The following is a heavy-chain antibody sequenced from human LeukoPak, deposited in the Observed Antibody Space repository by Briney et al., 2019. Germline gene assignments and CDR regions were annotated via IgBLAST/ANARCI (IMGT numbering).Heavy chain of an antibody. Sequence: PSQTLSLTCTVSGGSISSGSYYWSWIRQPPGKGLEGIGEINHSGSTNYNPSLKSRVTISVDTSKNQFSLKLSSVTAADTAVYYCAGSGSGYRGAFDIWGQGTMVTVSS. J-gene: IGHJ3*02. D-gene: IGHD3-22*01. CDR2: INHSGST. CDR1: GGSISSGSYY. V-gene: IGHV4-39*07. CDR3: AGSGSGYRGAFDI.